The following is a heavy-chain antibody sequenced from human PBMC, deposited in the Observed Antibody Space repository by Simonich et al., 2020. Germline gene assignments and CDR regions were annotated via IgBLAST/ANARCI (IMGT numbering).Heavy chain of an antibody. CDR1: GGSISSSSYY. Sequence: QLQLQESGPGLVKPSETLSLTCTVSGGSISSSSYYWGWIRQPPGKALEWIGSIYYSGSTYPHPTLKSRVTISVDTSKSQFSLKLSSVTAADTAVYYCARHAGFAFDIWGQGTMVTVSS. J-gene: IGHJ3*02. V-gene: IGHV4-39*01. D-gene: IGHD6-13*01. CDR2: IYYSGST. CDR3: ARHAGFAFDI.